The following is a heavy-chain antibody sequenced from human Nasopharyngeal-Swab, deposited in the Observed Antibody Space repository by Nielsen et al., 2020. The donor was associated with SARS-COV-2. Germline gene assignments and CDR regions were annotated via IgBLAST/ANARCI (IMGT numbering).Heavy chain of an antibody. V-gene: IGHV4-39*01. J-gene: IGHJ4*02. CDR3: ASHHGDCSGGSCYYRVFDY. CDR2: IYYSGST. Sequence: IRQPPGKGLEWIGSIYYSGSTYYNPSLKSRVTISVDTSKNQFSLKLSSVTAADTAVYYCASHHGDCSGGSCYYRVFDYWGQGTLVTVSS. D-gene: IGHD2-15*01.